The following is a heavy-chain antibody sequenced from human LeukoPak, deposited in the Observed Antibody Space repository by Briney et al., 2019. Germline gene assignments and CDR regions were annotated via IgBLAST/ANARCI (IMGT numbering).Heavy chain of an antibody. CDR3: ATLTSEIAVAGTTDY. CDR1: GYTLTELS. J-gene: IGHJ4*02. CDR2: FDPENDET. V-gene: IGHV1-24*01. Sequence: ASVKVSCKVSGYTLTELSIHWVRQAPGKGLEWRGSFDPENDETIYTEKFQGRVTMTEDTSTDTAYMELSSLRSEDTAVYYCATLTSEIAVAGTTDYWGQGTLVTVSS. D-gene: IGHD6-19*01.